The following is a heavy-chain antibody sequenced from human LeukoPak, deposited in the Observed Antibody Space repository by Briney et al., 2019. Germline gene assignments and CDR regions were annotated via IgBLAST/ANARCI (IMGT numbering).Heavy chain of an antibody. CDR2: IWYDGSNK. CDR1: GFTFSSYE. CDR3: AKDLVATTDAFDI. D-gene: IGHD5-12*01. Sequence: PGGSLRLSCAASGFTFSSYEMNWVRQAPGKGLEWVAVIWYDGSNKYYADSVKGRFTISRDNSKNTLYLQMNSLRAEDTAVYYCAKDLVATTDAFDIWGQGTMVTVSS. V-gene: IGHV3-33*06. J-gene: IGHJ3*02.